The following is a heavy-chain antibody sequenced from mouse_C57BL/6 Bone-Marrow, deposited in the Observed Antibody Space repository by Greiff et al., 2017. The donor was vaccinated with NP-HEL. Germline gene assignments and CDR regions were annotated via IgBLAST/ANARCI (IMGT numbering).Heavy chain of an antibody. CDR1: GYTFTSYW. J-gene: IGHJ3*01. D-gene: IGHD3-2*02. V-gene: IGHV1-55*01. Sequence: QVQLQQPGAELVKPGASVKMSCKASGYTFTSYWITWVKQRPGQGLEWIGDIYPGSGSTNYNEKFKGKATLTVDTSSSTAYMQLSSLTSEDSAVYYCARLELRLRRAWFAYWGQGTLVTVSA. CDR3: ARLELRLRRAWFAY. CDR2: IYPGSGST.